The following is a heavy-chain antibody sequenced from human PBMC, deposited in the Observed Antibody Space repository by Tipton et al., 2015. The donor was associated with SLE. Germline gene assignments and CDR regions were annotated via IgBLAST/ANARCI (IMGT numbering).Heavy chain of an antibody. J-gene: IGHJ4*02. CDR3: ARGIVGATDASYYFDY. CDR2: IYYSGST. Sequence: TLSLTCTVSGGSISSSSYYWGWIRQPPGKGLEWIGSIYYSGSTYYNPSLKSRVTISVDTSKSQFSLKLSSVTAADTAVYYCARGIVGATDASYYFDYWGQGTPVTVSS. D-gene: IGHD1-26*01. CDR1: GGSISSSSYY. V-gene: IGHV4-39*01.